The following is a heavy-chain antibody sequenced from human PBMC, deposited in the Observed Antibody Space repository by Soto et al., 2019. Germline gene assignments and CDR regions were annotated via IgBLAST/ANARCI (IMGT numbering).Heavy chain of an antibody. Sequence: QPGGSLRLSCTASGFTFTYYAFSWVRQAPGKGLEWVPAISANGQGIYYADSVRGRFTISRDNSKNTVFLHMDSLRAEDTAVYYCAKDRDYPRDQFHYWGQGTLVTVSS. J-gene: IGHJ4*02. CDR3: AKDRDYPRDQFHY. CDR1: GFTFTYYA. V-gene: IGHV3-23*01. CDR2: ISANGQGI. D-gene: IGHD2-2*01.